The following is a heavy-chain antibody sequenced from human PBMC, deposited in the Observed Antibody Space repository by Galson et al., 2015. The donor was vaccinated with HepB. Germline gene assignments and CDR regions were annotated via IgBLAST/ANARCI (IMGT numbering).Heavy chain of an antibody. D-gene: IGHD6-13*01. V-gene: IGHV3-23*01. CDR3: ARTQGMGWFDP. CDR1: GFTFSNYA. Sequence: SLRLSCAASGFTFSNYAMSWVRQAPGKGLEWVSLFSGDNTYYADYVKGRFTISRDNSKDTLYLQMNSLRAEDTAVYYCARTQGMGWFDPWGQGTLVTVSP. J-gene: IGHJ5*02. CDR2: FSGDNT.